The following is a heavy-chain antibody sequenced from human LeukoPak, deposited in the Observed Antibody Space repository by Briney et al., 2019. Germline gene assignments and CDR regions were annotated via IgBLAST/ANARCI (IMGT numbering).Heavy chain of an antibody. V-gene: IGHV3-23*01. Sequence: GGSLRLSCAASGFTFSNYAMSWVRQAPGKGLEWVSAISGSGGSTYYADSVKGRFTISRDNSKNTLYLQMNSLRAEDTAVYYCALVIVVVRWELRSFDYWGQGTLVTVSS. CDR1: GFTFSNYA. CDR2: ISGSGGST. D-gene: IGHD3-22*01. CDR3: ALVIVVVRWELRSFDY. J-gene: IGHJ4*02.